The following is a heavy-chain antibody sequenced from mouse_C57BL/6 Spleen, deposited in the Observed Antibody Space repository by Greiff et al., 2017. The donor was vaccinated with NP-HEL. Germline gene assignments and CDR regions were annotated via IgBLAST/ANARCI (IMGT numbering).Heavy chain of an antibody. D-gene: IGHD1-1*02. CDR3: ARGGGHFDY. J-gene: IGHJ2*01. Sequence: VQLQQPGAELVMPGASVKLSCKASGYTFTSYWMHWVKQRPGQGLEWIGEIDPSDSYTNYNQKFKGKSTLTVDKSSSTAYMQLSSLTSEDSAVYYCARGGGHFDYWGQGTTLTVSS. CDR1: GYTFTSYW. CDR2: IDPSDSYT. V-gene: IGHV1-69*01.